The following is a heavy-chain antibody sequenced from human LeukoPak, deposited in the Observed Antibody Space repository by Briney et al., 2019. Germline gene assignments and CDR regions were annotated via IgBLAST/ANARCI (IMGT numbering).Heavy chain of an antibody. D-gene: IGHD3-22*01. CDR1: GFTFDDYA. Sequence: SLRLSCAASGFTFDDYAMHWVRQAPGKGLEWASGISWNSGNIGYADSVKGRFTISRDNAKNSLYLQMDSLRVEDTALYYCAKDDDDSRGSDYWGQGTLVTVSS. V-gene: IGHV3-9*01. CDR2: ISWNSGNI. J-gene: IGHJ4*02. CDR3: AKDDDDSRGSDY.